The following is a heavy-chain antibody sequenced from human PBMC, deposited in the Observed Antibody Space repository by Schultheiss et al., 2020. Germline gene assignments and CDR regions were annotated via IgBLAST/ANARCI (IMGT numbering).Heavy chain of an antibody. J-gene: IGHJ5*02. D-gene: IGHD2-2*01. CDR2: IYTSGST. V-gene: IGHV4-61*02. Sequence: LRLSCTVSGGSISSGSYYWSWIRQPAGKGLEWIGRIYTSGSTNYNPSLKSRVTISVDTSKNQFSLKLSSVTAADTAVYYCARPPYAWGQGTLVTVSS. CDR1: GGSISSGSYY. CDR3: ARPPYA.